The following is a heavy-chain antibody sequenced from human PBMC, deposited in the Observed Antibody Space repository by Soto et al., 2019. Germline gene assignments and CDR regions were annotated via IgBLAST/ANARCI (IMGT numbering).Heavy chain of an antibody. J-gene: IGHJ3*01. CDR1: GFTFSSYD. V-gene: IGHV3-23*01. CDR2: IDVGGGSA. CDR3: AKEDAAGTNGHFNV. D-gene: IGHD2-15*01. Sequence: EVQLLESGGGLVQPGGSLRLSCAASGFTFSSYDMSWVRQAPGKGLEWVSGIDVGGGSAYYADSGKGRFTIYRDNSKNTLHLQLNSLRSEDTAIYYCAKEDAAGTNGHFNVWGQGTVVTVSS.